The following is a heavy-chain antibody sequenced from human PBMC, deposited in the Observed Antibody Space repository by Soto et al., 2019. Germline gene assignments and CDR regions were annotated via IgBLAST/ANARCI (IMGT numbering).Heavy chain of an antibody. Sequence: SETLSLTCTVSGDSISSYYWSWIRQPPGKGLEWIGYIYYSGSTNYNPSLKSRVTISVDTSKNQFSLKLSSVTAADTAVYYCARDSLMCSGGSCYLNWLDPWGQGPLVTVSS. CDR2: IYYSGST. CDR1: GDSISSYY. CDR3: ARDSLMCSGGSCYLNWLDP. D-gene: IGHD2-15*01. V-gene: IGHV4-59*01. J-gene: IGHJ5*02.